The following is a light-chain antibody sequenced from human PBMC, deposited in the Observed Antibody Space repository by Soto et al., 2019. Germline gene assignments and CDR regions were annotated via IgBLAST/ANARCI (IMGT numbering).Light chain of an antibody. V-gene: IGKV3D-20*01. Sequence: VVLTQSPATLSLSPGERGTLSCGASQSVSSSYVAWYQHKPGLAPRLLIHDTSSRAIGIPDRLSGSKSGTNFTLTIRRMEPEDVGVYYCQQYGSSPITFGQGTRLEIK. CDR3: QQYGSSPIT. J-gene: IGKJ5*01. CDR1: QSVSSSY. CDR2: DTS.